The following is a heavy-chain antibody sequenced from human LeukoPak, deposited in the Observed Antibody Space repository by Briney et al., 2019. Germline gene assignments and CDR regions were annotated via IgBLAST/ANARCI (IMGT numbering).Heavy chain of an antibody. D-gene: IGHD3-10*01. Sequence: GRSLRLSCAASGFPFNNYVMHWVRQAPSKGLEWVAFISDDGTNKYYTDSVKGRFTISRDNSKNTLYLQMNSLRAEDTAVYYCARDCCGEWYFFDLWGQGTLVTVSS. V-gene: IGHV3-30-3*01. CDR2: ISDDGTNK. CDR3: ARDCCGEWYFFDL. CDR1: GFPFNNYV. J-gene: IGHJ4*02.